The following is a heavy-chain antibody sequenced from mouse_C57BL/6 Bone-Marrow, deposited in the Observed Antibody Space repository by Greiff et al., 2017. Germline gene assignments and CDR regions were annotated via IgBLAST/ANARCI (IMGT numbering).Heavy chain of an antibody. CDR1: GYTFTSYG. CDR2: IYPRSGNT. J-gene: IGHJ3*01. CDR3: AREDYYGSSYEAY. D-gene: IGHD1-1*01. Sequence: QVQLQQSGAELARPGASVKLSCKASGYTFTSYGISWVKQRTGQGLEWIGEIYPRSGNTYYNEKFKGKATLTADKPSSTAYMELRSLTSEDSAVYFCAREDYYGSSYEAYWGQGTLVTVSA. V-gene: IGHV1-81*01.